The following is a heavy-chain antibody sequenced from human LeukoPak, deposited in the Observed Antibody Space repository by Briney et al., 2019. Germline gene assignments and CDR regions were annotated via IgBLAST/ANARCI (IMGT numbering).Heavy chain of an antibody. V-gene: IGHV3-7*01. Sequence: TEGSLRLSCAASGFTFSNYWMSWVRQAPGKGLEWLANINQDGSEIYYVDSVKGRFTISRDNGKNSLYLQINSLRADDTAVYYCARAQGTMIVVRPTNWFFDLGGRGTLVTVSS. CDR3: ARAQGTMIVVRPTNWFFDL. CDR2: INQDGSEI. D-gene: IGHD3-22*01. J-gene: IGHJ2*01. CDR1: GFTFSNYW.